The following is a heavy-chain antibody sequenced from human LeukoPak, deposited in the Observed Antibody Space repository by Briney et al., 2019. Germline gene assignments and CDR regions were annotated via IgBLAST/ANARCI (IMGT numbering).Heavy chain of an antibody. J-gene: IGHJ4*02. D-gene: IGHD2-8*01. V-gene: IGHV1-18*01. Sequence: GASVKVSCKASGYTFTSYGISWVRQAPGQGLEWMGWISAYNGNTNYAQKLQGRVTMTTDTSMTTAYMELSSLTSDDTAVYFCARGLPLGYCTYGVCYPPKHFDFWGQGTLVTVSS. CDR1: GYTFTSYG. CDR3: ARGLPLGYCTYGVCYPPKHFDF. CDR2: ISAYNGNT.